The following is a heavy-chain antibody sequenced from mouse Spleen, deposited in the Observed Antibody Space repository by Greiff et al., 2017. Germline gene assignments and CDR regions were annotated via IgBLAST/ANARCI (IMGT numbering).Heavy chain of an antibody. J-gene: IGHJ2*01. D-gene: IGHD1-1*01. CDR3: ARDLLI. V-gene: IGHV5-6-3*01. CDR2: INSNGGST. CDR1: GFTFSSYG. Sequence: EVQGVESGGGLVQPGGSLKLSCAASGFTFSSYGMSWVRQTPDKRLELVATINSNGGSTYYPDSVKGRFTISRDNAKNTLYLQMSSLKSEDTAMYYCARDLLIWGQGTTLTVSS.